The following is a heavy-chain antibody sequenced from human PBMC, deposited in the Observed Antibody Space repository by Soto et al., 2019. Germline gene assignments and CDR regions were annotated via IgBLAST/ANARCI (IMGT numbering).Heavy chain of an antibody. CDR1: GGSISSYY. CDR2: IYYSGST. CDR3: ARTSVDAFDI. Sequence: PSETLSITCTVSGGSISSYYWSWIRQPPGKGLEWIGYIYYSGSTNYNPSLKSRVTISVDTSKNQFSLKLSSVTAADTAVYYCARTSVDAFDIWGQGTMVT. V-gene: IGHV4-59*08. J-gene: IGHJ3*02.